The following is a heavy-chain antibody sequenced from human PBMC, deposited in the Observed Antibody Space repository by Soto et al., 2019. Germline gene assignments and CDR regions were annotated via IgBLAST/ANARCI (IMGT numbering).Heavy chain of an antibody. V-gene: IGHV3-7*01. CDR1: GFTFNTYW. CDR3: VRSFSFDWLLFTLDY. Sequence: QLVESGGGLVQPGGSLRLSCATSGFTFNTYWMTWFRQAPGKGLEWVANIKEDGREENYVDSVRGRFTISRDNGKNSLFLQMNRLRREDSAVYYCVRSFSFDWLLFTLDYWGQGALVCVSS. CDR2: IKEDGREE. J-gene: IGHJ4*02. D-gene: IGHD3-9*01.